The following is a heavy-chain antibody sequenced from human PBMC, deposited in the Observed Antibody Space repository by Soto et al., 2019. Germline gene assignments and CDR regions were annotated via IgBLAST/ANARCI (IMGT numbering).Heavy chain of an antibody. Sequence: VGSLRLSCASSVFGFSTHALSWVRQAPGKGLEWLSSITNTGITTHYADSVKGRFTISRENSRNTLHLQMNNLRVDDTAVYYCAKGSDHGDNKHIEHWGQGTLVSVSS. CDR3: AKGSDHGDNKHIEH. D-gene: IGHD4-17*01. CDR1: VFGFSTHA. V-gene: IGHV3-23*01. J-gene: IGHJ4*02. CDR2: ITNTGITT.